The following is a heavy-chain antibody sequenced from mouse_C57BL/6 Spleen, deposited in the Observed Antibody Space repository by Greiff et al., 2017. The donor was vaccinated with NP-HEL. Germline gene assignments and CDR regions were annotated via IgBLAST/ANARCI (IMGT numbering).Heavy chain of an antibody. V-gene: IGHV3-6*01. CDR1: GYSITSGYY. CDR3: AREVYDGYMYYAMDY. Sequence: EVKLVESGPGLVKPSQSLSLTCSVTGYSITSGYYWNWLRQFPGNKLEWMGYISYDGSNNYNPSLKNRISITRDTSKNQFFLKLNSVTTEDTATYYGAREVYDGYMYYAMDYWGQGTSVTVSS. D-gene: IGHD2-3*01. CDR2: ISYDGSN. J-gene: IGHJ4*01.